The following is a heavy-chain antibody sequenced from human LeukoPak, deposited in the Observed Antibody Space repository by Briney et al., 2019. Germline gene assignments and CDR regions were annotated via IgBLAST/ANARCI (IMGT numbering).Heavy chain of an antibody. Sequence: GGSLRLSCAASGFPFSTYAMSWVRQAPGKGLEWVSVLYNGGNTYYADSVKGRFTVSRDNSKNTLYLQMNSLRAEDTAVYYCARYDGGSGPFDYWGQGTLVTVSS. CDR3: ARYDGGSGPFDY. CDR2: LYNGGNT. V-gene: IGHV3-53*01. CDR1: GFPFSTYA. J-gene: IGHJ4*02. D-gene: IGHD3-10*01.